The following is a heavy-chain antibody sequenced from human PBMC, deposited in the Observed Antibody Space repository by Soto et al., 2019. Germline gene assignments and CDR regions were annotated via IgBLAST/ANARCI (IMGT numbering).Heavy chain of an antibody. CDR3: ARGRPTHWSAYYYDSSGYCFEWFDN. D-gene: IGHD3-22*01. V-gene: IGHV4-34*01. CDR2: INHSGST. Sequence: KSSETLSLTCAVYGGSFSGYYWSWIRQPPGKGLEWIGEINHSGSTNYNPSLKSRVTISVDTSKNQFSLKLSSVTAADTAVYYCARGRPTHWSAYYYDSSGYCFEWFDNVCPGVLLTASS. CDR1: GGSFSGYY. J-gene: IGHJ4*02.